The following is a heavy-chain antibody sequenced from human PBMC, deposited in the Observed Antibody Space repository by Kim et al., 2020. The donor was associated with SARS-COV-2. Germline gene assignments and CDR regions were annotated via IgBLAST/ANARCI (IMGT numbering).Heavy chain of an antibody. J-gene: IGHJ6*02. Sequence: GGSLRLSCAASGFTFSNSCMSWVRQAPGKGLEWVGRITCKTDRGTKDYSAPVKGRFTISRDESTNTLYLQMNSLKTEDASVYYCTTLLRYFDWLAVTYYYYGMDVWGQGTTVTVSS. CDR2: ITCKTDRGTK. CDR1: GFTFSNSC. CDR3: TTLLRYFDWLAVTYYYYGMDV. D-gene: IGHD3-9*01. V-gene: IGHV3-15*01.